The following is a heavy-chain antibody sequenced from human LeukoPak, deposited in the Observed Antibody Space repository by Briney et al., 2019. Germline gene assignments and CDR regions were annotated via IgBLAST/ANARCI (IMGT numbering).Heavy chain of an antibody. V-gene: IGHV3-30-3*01. J-gene: IGHJ6*02. CDR2: ISYDGSNK. CDR3: AKDQEQQLVPDYYYGMDV. CDR1: GFTFSSYA. Sequence: GRSLRLSCAASGFTFSSYAMHWVRQAPGKGLEWVAVISYDGSNKYYADSVKGRFTISRDNSKNTLYLQMNSLRAEDTAVYYCAKDQEQQLVPDYYYGMDVWGQGTTVTVSS. D-gene: IGHD6-13*01.